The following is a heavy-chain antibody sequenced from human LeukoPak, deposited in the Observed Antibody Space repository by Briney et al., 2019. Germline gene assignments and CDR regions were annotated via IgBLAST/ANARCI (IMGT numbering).Heavy chain of an antibody. Sequence: PSETLSLTCTVSGGSISSSSYYWGWIRQPPGNGLEWIGSIYYSGSTYYNPSLKSRVTISVDTSKNQFSLKLSSVTAADTAVYYCARELLCSGGSCYFDYWGQGTLVTVSS. V-gene: IGHV4-39*02. CDR3: ARELLCSGGSCYFDY. CDR1: GGSISSSSYY. D-gene: IGHD2-15*01. J-gene: IGHJ4*02. CDR2: IYYSGST.